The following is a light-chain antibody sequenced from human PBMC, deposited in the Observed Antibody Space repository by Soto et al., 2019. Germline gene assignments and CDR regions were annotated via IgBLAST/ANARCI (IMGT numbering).Light chain of an antibody. V-gene: IGLV2-11*01. CDR3: CSYAGSYTGV. J-gene: IGLJ3*02. CDR1: SSDVGGYNY. Sequence: QSVLTQPRSVSGSPGQSVTISCTGTSSDVGGYNYVSWYQQHPDKAPKLVIYDVSKRPSGVPDRFSGSKSGNTASLTISGLQAEDEADYYCCSYAGSYTGVFGGGTKLTVL. CDR2: DVS.